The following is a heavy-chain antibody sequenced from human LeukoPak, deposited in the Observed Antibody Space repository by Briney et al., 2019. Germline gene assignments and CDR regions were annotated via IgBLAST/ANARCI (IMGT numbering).Heavy chain of an antibody. J-gene: IGHJ4*02. CDR2: IKEDGSEK. CDR3: ARHRYSSF. D-gene: IGHD6-13*01. V-gene: IGHV3-7*01. CDR1: GFIFSNYW. Sequence: GGSLRLSCAASGFIFSNYWMTWVRQAPGKGLEWVANIKEDGSEKHYVASVKGRFTISRDNAKNSLYLQMNSLRVEDTAVYYCARHRYSSFWGQGTLVTVSS.